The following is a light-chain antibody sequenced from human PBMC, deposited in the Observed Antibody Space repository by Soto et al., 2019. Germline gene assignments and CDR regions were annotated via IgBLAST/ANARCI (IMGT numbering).Light chain of an antibody. CDR3: QQLNSYPLT. Sequence: DIQLTQSPSFLSASVGDRVTITCRASQGISSYLAWYQQKPGEAPKLLIYAASTLQSGVPSRFSGSGSGTEFTLTISCLQPEDFATYYCQQLNSYPLTFGGGTKVEIK. CDR2: AAS. CDR1: QGISSY. V-gene: IGKV1-9*01. J-gene: IGKJ4*01.